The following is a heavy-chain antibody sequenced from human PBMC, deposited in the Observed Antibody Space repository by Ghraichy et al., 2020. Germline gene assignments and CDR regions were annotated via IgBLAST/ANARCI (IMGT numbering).Heavy chain of an antibody. J-gene: IGHJ4*02. CDR1: GFTFSSYA. CDR3: AKDQVVVVPAATYYFDY. Sequence: GESLNISCAASGFTFSSYAMSWVRQAPGKGLEWVSAISGSGGSTYYADSVKGRFTISRDNSKNTLYLQMNSLRAEDTAVYYCAKDQVVVVPAATYYFDYWGQGTLVTVSS. V-gene: IGHV3-23*01. CDR2: ISGSGGST. D-gene: IGHD2-2*01.